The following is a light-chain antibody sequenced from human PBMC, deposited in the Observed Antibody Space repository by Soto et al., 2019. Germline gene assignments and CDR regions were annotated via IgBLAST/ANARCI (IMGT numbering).Light chain of an antibody. CDR1: SSNIGAGYD. CDR3: QSYDSSLSGYV. CDR2: GNS. Sequence: SVLTPPPSVPGAPGQRGTISCTGSSSNIGAGYDVHWYQQLPGTAPKLLIYGNSNRPSGVPDRFSGSKSGTSASLAITGLQAEDEADYYCQSYDSSLSGYVFGTGTKVTVL. V-gene: IGLV1-40*01. J-gene: IGLJ1*01.